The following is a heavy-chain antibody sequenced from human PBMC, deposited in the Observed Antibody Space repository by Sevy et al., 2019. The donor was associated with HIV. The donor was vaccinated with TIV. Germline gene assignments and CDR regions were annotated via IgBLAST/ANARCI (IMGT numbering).Heavy chain of an antibody. J-gene: IGHJ4*02. CDR1: GFTFSYYN. Sequence: GGSLRLSCAASGFTFSYYNMNWVRQAPGKGLEWVSSISSGSSYVYHADSVKGRFTISSDNAKNSLYLQMNSLRTEDTAVYYCASPLHYYVSPSAYWGQGTQVTVSS. D-gene: IGHD3-10*02. CDR2: ISSGSSYV. V-gene: IGHV3-21*01. CDR3: ASPLHYYVSPSAY.